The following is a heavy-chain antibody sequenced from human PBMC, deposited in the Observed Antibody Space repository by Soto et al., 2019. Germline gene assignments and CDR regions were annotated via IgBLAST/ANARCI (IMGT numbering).Heavy chain of an antibody. D-gene: IGHD6-19*01. V-gene: IGHV3-33*01. J-gene: IGHJ6*02. CDR2: IWYDGSNK. CDR3: ARDWRAVAGRDYYYGMDV. Sequence: QVQLVESGGGVVQPGRSLRLSCAASGFTFSSYGMHWVGQAPGKGLEWGAVIWYDGSNKYYADSVKGRFTISRDNSKNTLYLQMNSLRAEDTAVYYCARDWRAVAGRDYYYGMDVWGQGTTVTVSS. CDR1: GFTFSSYG.